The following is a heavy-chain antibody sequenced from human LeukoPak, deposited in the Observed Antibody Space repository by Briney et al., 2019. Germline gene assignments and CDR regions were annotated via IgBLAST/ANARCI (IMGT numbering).Heavy chain of an antibody. CDR1: GYTFTSYD. CDR3: ARVVHRGCASCYGYLDY. D-gene: IGHD2-2*01. Sequence: ASVKVSCKASGYTFTSYDINWVRQATGQGLEWMGWMNPNSGNTGYAQKFQGRVTMTRNTSISTAYMELSSLRSEDTAVYYCARVVHRGCASCYGYLDYWGQGTLVTVAS. J-gene: IGHJ4*02. CDR2: MNPNSGNT. V-gene: IGHV1-8*01.